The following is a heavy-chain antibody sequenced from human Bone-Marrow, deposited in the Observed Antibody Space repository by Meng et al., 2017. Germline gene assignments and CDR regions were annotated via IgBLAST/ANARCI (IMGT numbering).Heavy chain of an antibody. J-gene: IGHJ4*02. V-gene: IGHV3-30*01. CDR2: ISYDGSNK. Sequence: GGVVGSGGGVVQPGRPLRLSCAASGFTFSSYAMHWVRQAPGKGLEWVAVISYDGSNKYYADSVKGRFTISRDNSKNTLYLQMNSLRAEDTAVYYCARVHFDYWGQGTLVTVSS. CDR3: ARVHFDY. CDR1: GFTFSSYA.